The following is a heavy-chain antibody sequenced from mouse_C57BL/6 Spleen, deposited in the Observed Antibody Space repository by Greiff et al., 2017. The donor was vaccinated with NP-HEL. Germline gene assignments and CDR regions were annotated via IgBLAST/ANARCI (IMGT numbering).Heavy chain of an antibody. Sequence: EVQLQESEGGLVQPGSSMKLSCTASGFTFSDYYMAWVRQVPEKGLEWVANINYDGSSTYYLDSLKSRFIISRDNAKNILYLQMSSLKSEDTATYYCARRGYPYYAMDYWGQGTSVTVSS. V-gene: IGHV5-16*01. J-gene: IGHJ4*01. CDR2: INYDGSST. CDR3: ARRGYPYYAMDY. CDR1: GFTFSDYY.